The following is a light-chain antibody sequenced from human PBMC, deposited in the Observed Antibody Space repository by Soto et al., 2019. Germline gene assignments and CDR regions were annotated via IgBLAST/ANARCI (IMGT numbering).Light chain of an antibody. V-gene: IGKV3-11*01. J-gene: IGKJ2*01. Sequence: EIVLTQSPATLSLSPGERATLSCRASQSVSSYLAWYQQKPGQAPRLLIYDASNRATGIPARFSGSGSGTDFTLTIHSLEPEDFGVFYCQQRSNWPLYTFGQGTKLEIK. CDR1: QSVSSY. CDR3: QQRSNWPLYT. CDR2: DAS.